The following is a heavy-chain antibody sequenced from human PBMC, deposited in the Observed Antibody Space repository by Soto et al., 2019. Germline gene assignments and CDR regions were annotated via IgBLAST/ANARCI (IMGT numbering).Heavy chain of an antibody. CDR3: ARDVPYSSGWYNAFDI. CDR2: IWYDGSNK. Sequence: GGSLRLSCAASGFTFSSYGMHWVRQAPGKGLEWVAVIWYDGSNKYYADSVKGRFTISRDNSKNTLYLQMNSLRAEDTAVYYCARDVPYSSGWYNAFDIWGQGTMVTVSS. CDR1: GFTFSSYG. D-gene: IGHD6-19*01. J-gene: IGHJ3*02. V-gene: IGHV3-33*01.